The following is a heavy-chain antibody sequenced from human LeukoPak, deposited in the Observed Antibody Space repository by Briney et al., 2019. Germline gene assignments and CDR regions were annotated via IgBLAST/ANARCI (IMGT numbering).Heavy chain of an antibody. CDR1: GGSISSYY. V-gene: IGHV4-59*01. J-gene: IGHJ4*02. CDR3: ARDSGSGRTFDY. D-gene: IGHD3-10*01. CDR2: IYYSGST. Sequence: SETLSLTCTVPGGSISSYYWSWIRQPPGKGLEWIGYIYYSGSTNCDPSLKSRVTISVDTSKNQFSLKLSSVTAADTAVYYCARDSGSGRTFDYWGQGTLVTVSS.